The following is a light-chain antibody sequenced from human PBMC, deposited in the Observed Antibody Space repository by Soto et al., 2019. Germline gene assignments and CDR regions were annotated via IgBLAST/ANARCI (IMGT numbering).Light chain of an antibody. CDR2: EDS. Sequence: QSVLTPPPSVSGSPGQSVTISCTGTSSDVGSYNRVSWYQQPPGAAPKLMIYEDSNRPSGVPDRFSGSKSGNTASLPFFGLQAEDEAVYYCNSYKGSSIFFFGTGTRVTV. J-gene: IGLJ1*01. V-gene: IGLV2-18*02. CDR1: SSDVGSYNR. CDR3: NSYKGSSIFF.